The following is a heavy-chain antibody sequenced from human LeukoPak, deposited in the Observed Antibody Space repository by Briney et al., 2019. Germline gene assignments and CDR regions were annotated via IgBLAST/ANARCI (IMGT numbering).Heavy chain of an antibody. Sequence: SVKVSCKASGGTFSSYAISWVREAPGQGLEWMGRIIPILGIANYAQKFQGRVTITADKSTSTAYMELSSLRSEDTAVYYSLRFPGGSYNWFDPWGQGTLVTVSS. J-gene: IGHJ5*02. CDR2: IIPILGIA. CDR1: GGTFSSYA. CDR3: LRFPGGSYNWFDP. V-gene: IGHV1-69*04.